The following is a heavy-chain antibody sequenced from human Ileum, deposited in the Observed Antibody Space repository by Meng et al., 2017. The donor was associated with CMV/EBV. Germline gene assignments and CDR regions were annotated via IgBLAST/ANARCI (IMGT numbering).Heavy chain of an antibody. J-gene: IGHJ4*02. CDR3: VRSGGTLDY. D-gene: IGHD2-8*02. V-gene: IGHV3-74*01. CDR2: VNPDGTTT. Sequence: LSFSYAASGFTLSPYWLHWVRQAPGGGLVWLSHVNPDGTTTTYADSVKGRFTISRDNAKNTLYLQMNSLRAEDTAVYYCVRSGGTLDYWGQGTLVTVSS. CDR1: GFTLSPYW.